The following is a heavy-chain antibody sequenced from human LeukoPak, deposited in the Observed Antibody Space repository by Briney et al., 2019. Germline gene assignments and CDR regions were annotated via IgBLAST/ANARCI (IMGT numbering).Heavy chain of an antibody. CDR2: IYPGDSDT. D-gene: IGHD3-10*01. CDR1: GYSFTSYW. J-gene: IGHJ4*02. V-gene: IGHV5-51*01. CDR3: ARRYYYGSGRKYYFDY. Sequence: GESLKISCQGSGYSFTSYWIGWVRQMPGKGLEWMGIIYPGDSDTRYSPSFQGQVTISADKSISTAYLQWSSLKASDTAMYYCARRYYYGSGRKYYFDYWGQGTLVTVSS.